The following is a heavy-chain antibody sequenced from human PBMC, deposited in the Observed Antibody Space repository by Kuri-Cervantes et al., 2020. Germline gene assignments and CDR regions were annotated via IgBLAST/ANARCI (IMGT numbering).Heavy chain of an antibody. CDR2: IKQDGSEK. CDR3: ARVEVTTNYYYYMDV. V-gene: IGHV3-7*01. CDR1: GFTFSSYW. Sequence: ETLSLTCAASGFTFSSYWMSWVRQAPGKGLEWVANIKQDGSEKYYVDSVKGRFTISRDNAKNSLYLQMNSLRAEDTAVYYCARVEVTTNYYYYMDVWGKGTTVTVSS. D-gene: IGHD4-17*01. J-gene: IGHJ6*03.